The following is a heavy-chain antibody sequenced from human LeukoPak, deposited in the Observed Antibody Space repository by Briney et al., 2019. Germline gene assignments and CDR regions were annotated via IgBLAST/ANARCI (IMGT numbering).Heavy chain of an antibody. V-gene: IGHV1-8*01. J-gene: IGHJ5*02. CDR1: GYTFTTYD. Sequence: ASVKVSCKSSGYTFTTYDINWVRQATGQGLEWMGWMNPNSGNTGYAQKFQGRVTMTRNTAINTAYMELSSLRSDDTAVYYCARGRWTGYCTTTNCYSGLDPWGQGTLVTVSS. D-gene: IGHD2-2*02. CDR2: MNPNSGNT. CDR3: ARGRWTGYCTTTNCYSGLDP.